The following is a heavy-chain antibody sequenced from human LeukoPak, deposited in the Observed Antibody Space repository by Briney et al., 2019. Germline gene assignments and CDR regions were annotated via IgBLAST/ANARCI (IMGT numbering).Heavy chain of an antibody. V-gene: IGHV1-18*01. CDR2: ISAYNGNT. D-gene: IGHD6-19*01. J-gene: IGHJ4*02. Sequence: GASVKVSCKASGYTFTSYGISWVRQAPGQGLEWMGWISAYNGNTNYAQKLQGRVTMTTDTSTSTAYMELRSLRSDDTAVYYCARVHGSGWYDTTYFDYWGQGTLVTVSS. CDR3: ARVHGSGWYDTTYFDY. CDR1: GYTFTSYG.